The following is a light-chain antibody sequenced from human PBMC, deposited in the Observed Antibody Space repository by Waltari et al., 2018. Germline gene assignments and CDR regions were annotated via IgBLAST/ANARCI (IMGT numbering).Light chain of an antibody. CDR1: SSNIGHNH. J-gene: IGLJ3*02. Sequence: SVMTQPPSASGTPGPRVTISCSGSSSNIGHNHVHWYQQLPGAAPKLLIYRNNPRPSGVPDRFSVSKSGTSASLAISGLRSEDEADYYCGGWDDSLNGWVFGGGTKLTVL. V-gene: IGLV1-47*01. CDR2: RNN. CDR3: GGWDDSLNGWV.